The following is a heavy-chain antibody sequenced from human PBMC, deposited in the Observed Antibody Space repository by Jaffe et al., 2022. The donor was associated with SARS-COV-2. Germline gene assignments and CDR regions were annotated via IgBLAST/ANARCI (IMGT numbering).Heavy chain of an antibody. Sequence: EVQLLESGGGLVQPGGSLRLSCAASGFTFSSYAMSWVRQAPGKGLEWVSAISGSGGSTYYADSVKGRFTISRDNSKNTLYLQMNSLRAEDTAVYYCTKVLTVAGTFFQEDYGMDVWGQGTTVTVSS. CDR2: ISGSGGST. V-gene: IGHV3-23*01. CDR3: TKVLTVAGTFFQEDYGMDV. D-gene: IGHD6-19*01. CDR1: GFTFSSYA. J-gene: IGHJ6*02.